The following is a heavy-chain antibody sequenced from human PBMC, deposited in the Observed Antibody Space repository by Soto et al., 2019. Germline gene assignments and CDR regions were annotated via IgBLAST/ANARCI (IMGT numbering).Heavy chain of an antibody. D-gene: IGHD3-22*01. CDR1: GFTFSDYS. Sequence: EVHLVESGGRLVQPGGSLRLSCAASGFTFSDYSMNWVRQAPGRGLEWVSYISSSSFTIHYADSVEGRFAISRDNAKNSLYLQMNSLRAEDTAVYYCARDYNVFSSGHFDYWGQGALVTVSS. J-gene: IGHJ4*02. CDR2: ISSSSFTI. V-gene: IGHV3-48*01. CDR3: ARDYNVFSSGHFDY.